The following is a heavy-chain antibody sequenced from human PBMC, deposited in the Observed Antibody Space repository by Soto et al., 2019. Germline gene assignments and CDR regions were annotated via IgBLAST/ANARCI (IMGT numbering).Heavy chain of an antibody. CDR2: IWYDGSNK. Sequence: QVPLVESGGGVVQPGRSLRLSCAASGFAFSSYGMHWVRQAPGKGPEWVAVIWYDGSNKYYADSVKGRFTISRDNSKNTLYLQMNSLRDEDTALYYCARSGDFEYYYAMDVWCQGTTVTVS. CDR3: ARSGDFEYYYAMDV. V-gene: IGHV3-33*01. CDR1: GFAFSSYG. D-gene: IGHD4-17*01. J-gene: IGHJ6*02.